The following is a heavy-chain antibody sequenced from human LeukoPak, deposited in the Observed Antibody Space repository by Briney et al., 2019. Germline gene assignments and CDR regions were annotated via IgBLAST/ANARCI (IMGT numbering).Heavy chain of an antibody. Sequence: SETLSLTCTVSGDSVSSYYWSWIRQPPGKGLEWIGYINYSGSTNYNPSLKSRVTISGDTSKNQFSLKLSSVTAADTAVYCCASSPPGTEYFHHWGQGTLVTVSS. CDR2: INYSGST. J-gene: IGHJ1*01. CDR1: GDSVSSYY. V-gene: IGHV4-59*08. CDR3: ASSPPGTEYFHH.